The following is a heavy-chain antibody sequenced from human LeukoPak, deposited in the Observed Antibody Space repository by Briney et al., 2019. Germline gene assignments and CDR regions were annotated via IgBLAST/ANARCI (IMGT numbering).Heavy chain of an antibody. CDR3: AREYEGYCSGGSCFRGTYNCFDP. CDR1: GFTFTSYW. Sequence: PGGSLRLSCAASGFTFTSYWMHWVRQAPGKGLGWVAVISYDGSNKYYVDSVKGRFTISRDNSKNTLHLQMNSLRAEDTAVYYCAREYEGYCSGGSCFRGTYNCFDPWGQGTLVTVSS. V-gene: IGHV3-30*03. CDR2: ISYDGSNK. J-gene: IGHJ5*02. D-gene: IGHD2-15*01.